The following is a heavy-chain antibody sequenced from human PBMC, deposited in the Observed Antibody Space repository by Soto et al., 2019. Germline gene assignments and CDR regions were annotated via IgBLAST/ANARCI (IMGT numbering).Heavy chain of an antibody. V-gene: IGHV4-59*02. J-gene: IGHJ4*02. Sequence: PSETLSLTCTVSGGSVSSYYWSWIRQSPGKGLEWIGYISYSGSTNYNPSLKSRVTMSLDTSKNQFSLRLSSVTAADTAVYYCDRAGSGYYFDYWGQGTLVTVSS. CDR1: GGSVSSYY. CDR2: ISYSGST. D-gene: IGHD3-22*01. CDR3: DRAGSGYYFDY.